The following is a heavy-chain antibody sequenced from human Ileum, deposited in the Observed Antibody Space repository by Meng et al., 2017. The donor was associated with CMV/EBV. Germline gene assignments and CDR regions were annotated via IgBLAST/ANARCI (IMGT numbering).Heavy chain of an antibody. CDR1: GGTFSSYA. Sequence: SVKVSCKASGGTFSSYAISWVRQAPGQGLEWMGGIIPIFGTANYAQKFQGRVTITTDESTSTAYMELRNLRSDDTAVYYCARDAVFGVVIYYYYAMDAWGQGTTVTVSS. D-gene: IGHD3-3*01. V-gene: IGHV1-69*05. J-gene: IGHJ6*02. CDR3: ARDAVFGVVIYYYYAMDA. CDR2: IIPIFGTA.